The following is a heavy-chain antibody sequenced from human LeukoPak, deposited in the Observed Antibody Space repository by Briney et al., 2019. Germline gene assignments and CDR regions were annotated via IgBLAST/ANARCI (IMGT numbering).Heavy chain of an antibody. Sequence: GASVKVSCKASGYTFTSYGISWVRRASGQGLEWMGWISAYNGNTNYAQKLQGRVTMTTDTSTSTAYMELRSLRSDDTAVYYCARVPLDDFWSGYYPLAYWGQGTLVTVSS. CDR2: ISAYNGNT. J-gene: IGHJ4*02. CDR3: ARVPLDDFWSGYYPLAY. V-gene: IGHV1-18*01. D-gene: IGHD3-3*01. CDR1: GYTFTSYG.